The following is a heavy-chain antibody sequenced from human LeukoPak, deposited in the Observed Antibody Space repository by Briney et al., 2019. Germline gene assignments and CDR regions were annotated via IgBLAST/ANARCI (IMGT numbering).Heavy chain of an antibody. CDR2: INHSGST. D-gene: IGHD6-13*01. J-gene: IGHJ5*02. CDR3: ARGKAAAGTSWFDP. Sequence: SETLSLTCAVYGGSFSGYYWSWIRQPPGKGLEWIGEINHSGSTNYNPSLKSRVTISVDTSKNQFSLKLSSVTAADTAAYYCARGKAAAGTSWFDPWGQGTLVTVSS. V-gene: IGHV4-34*01. CDR1: GGSFSGYY.